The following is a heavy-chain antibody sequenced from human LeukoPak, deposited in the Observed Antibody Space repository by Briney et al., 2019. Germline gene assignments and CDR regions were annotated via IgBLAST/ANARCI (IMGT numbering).Heavy chain of an antibody. Sequence: GGSLRLSCAASGFTLSSYWMQWIRQAPGKGLVWVSLIHSDGIGTSYADSVRGRFTISRDNAKNTLYLQMNSLRAEDTAVYYCARDQGSLDYWGQGTLVTVSS. V-gene: IGHV3-74*01. CDR2: IHSDGIGT. CDR1: GFTLSSYW. CDR3: ARDQGSLDY. J-gene: IGHJ4*02.